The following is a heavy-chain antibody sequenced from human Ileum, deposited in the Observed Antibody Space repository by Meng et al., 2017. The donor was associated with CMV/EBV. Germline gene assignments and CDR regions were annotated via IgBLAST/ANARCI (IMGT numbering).Heavy chain of an antibody. J-gene: IGHJ4*02. CDR3: ARSTGLAVDS. CDR2: INLNSGGT. Sequence: KVSCKASGYTLSDYYMHWVRQAPGQGLEWMGRINLNSGGTNYAQKFQGRVTMTRDTSISTAYMELSSLTSDDTAVYYCARSTGLAVDSWGQGTLVTVSS. V-gene: IGHV1-2*06. CDR1: GYTLSDYY. D-gene: IGHD3-3*02.